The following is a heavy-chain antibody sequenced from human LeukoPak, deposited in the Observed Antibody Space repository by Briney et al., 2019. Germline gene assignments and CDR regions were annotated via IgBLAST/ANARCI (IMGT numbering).Heavy chain of an antibody. CDR3: ARGRCSGGSCYRRNYYGMDV. CDR2: INHSGST. D-gene: IGHD2-15*01. V-gene: IGHV4-34*01. Sequence: SETLSLTCAVYGGSFRGYYWSWIRQPPGKGLEWIGEINHSGSTNYNPSLKSRVTISVDTSKNQFSLKLSSVTAADTAVYYCARGRCSGGSCYRRNYYGMDVWGQGTTVTVSS. J-gene: IGHJ6*02. CDR1: GGSFRGYY.